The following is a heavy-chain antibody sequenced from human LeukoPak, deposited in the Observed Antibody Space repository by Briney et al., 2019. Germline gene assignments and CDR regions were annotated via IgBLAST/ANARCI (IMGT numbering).Heavy chain of an antibody. Sequence: PGGSLRLSCAASGFTFSGYGMHWVRQAPGKGLEWVAFIRYDGSHKYYADSVKGRFTISRDNAKNTLYLQMNSLRAEDTAVYYCAREQGEAAGNGGDYYYYMDVWGKGTTVTISS. D-gene: IGHD6-13*01. CDR3: AREQGEAAGNGGDYYYYMDV. CDR1: GFTFSGYG. CDR2: IRYDGSHK. V-gene: IGHV3-30*02. J-gene: IGHJ6*03.